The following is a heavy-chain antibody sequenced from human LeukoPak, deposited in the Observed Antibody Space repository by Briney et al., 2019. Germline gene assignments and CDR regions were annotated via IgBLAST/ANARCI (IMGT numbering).Heavy chain of an antibody. CDR1: GFTFSSYG. CDR3: AKRGSSWLVY. Sequence: GRSLRPSCAASGFTFSSYGMHWVRQAPGKGLEWVAVISYDGSNKYYADSVKGRFTISRDNSKNTLYLQMNSLRAEDTAVYYCAKRGSSWLVYWGQGTLVTVSS. J-gene: IGHJ4*02. CDR2: ISYDGSNK. V-gene: IGHV3-30*18. D-gene: IGHD6-13*01.